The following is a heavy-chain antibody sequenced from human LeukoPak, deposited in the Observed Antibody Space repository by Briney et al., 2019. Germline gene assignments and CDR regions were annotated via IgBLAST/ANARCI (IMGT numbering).Heavy chain of an antibody. J-gene: IGHJ4*02. Sequence: PSETLSLTCTVSGGSISSYYWSWIRQPPGKGLEWIGYIYYSGSTNYNPSLKSRVTISVDTSKNQFSLKLSSVTAADTAVYYCASTTKYYDILTGLLPDYWGQGTLVTVSS. D-gene: IGHD3-9*01. CDR2: IYYSGST. CDR1: GGSISSYY. V-gene: IGHV4-59*12. CDR3: ASTTKYYDILTGLLPDY.